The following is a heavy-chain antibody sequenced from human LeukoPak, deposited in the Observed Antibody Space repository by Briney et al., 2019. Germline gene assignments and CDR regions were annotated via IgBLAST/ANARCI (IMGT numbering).Heavy chain of an antibody. CDR2: ISSSSSYI. J-gene: IGHJ4*02. Sequence: GGSLRLSCAASGFTVNNNYMSWVRQAPGKGLEWVSSISSSSSYIYYADSVKGRFTISRDNAKNSLYLQMNSLRAEDTAVYYCARYMVRGVISVWGQGTLVTVSS. CDR1: GFTVNNNY. V-gene: IGHV3-21*01. CDR3: ARYMVRGVISV. D-gene: IGHD3-10*01.